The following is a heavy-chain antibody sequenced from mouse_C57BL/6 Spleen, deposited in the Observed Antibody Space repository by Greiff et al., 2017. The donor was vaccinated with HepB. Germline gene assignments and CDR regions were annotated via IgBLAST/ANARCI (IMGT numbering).Heavy chain of an antibody. Sequence: VQLQQSGAELVRPGASVTLSCKASGYTFTDYEMHWVKQTPVHGLEWIGAIDPETGGTAYNQKFKGKAILTADKSSSTAYMELRSLTSEDSAVYYCTIRYYGNYVKVDYWGQGTTLTVSS. V-gene: IGHV1-15*01. CDR1: GYTFTDYE. CDR3: TIRYYGNYVKVDY. J-gene: IGHJ2*01. CDR2: IDPETGGT. D-gene: IGHD2-1*01.